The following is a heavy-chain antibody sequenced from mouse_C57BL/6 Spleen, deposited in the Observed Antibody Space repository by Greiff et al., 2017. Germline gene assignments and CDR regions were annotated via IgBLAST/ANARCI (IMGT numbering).Heavy chain of an antibody. Sequence: QVQLQQPGAELVRPGSSVQLSCKASGYTFTSYWMDWVKQRPGQGLEWIGNIYPSDSETHYNQKFKDKATLTVAKSSSTAYMQLSSLTSEDSAVYYCAIITTVVAHFDYWGQGTTLTVSS. J-gene: IGHJ2*01. D-gene: IGHD1-1*01. CDR2: IYPSDSET. CDR1: GYTFTSYW. CDR3: AIITTVVAHFDY. V-gene: IGHV1-61*01.